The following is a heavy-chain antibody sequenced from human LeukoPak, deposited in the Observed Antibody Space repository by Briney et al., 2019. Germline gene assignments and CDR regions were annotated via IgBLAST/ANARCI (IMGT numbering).Heavy chain of an antibody. CDR1: GGSISSYY. D-gene: IGHD6-13*01. CDR3: ARLTYSNNWYFRRGLDNWFDP. V-gene: IGHV4-4*07. CDR2: SYTSGST. Sequence: PSETLSLTCTVSGGSISSYYWSWIRQPAGKGLEWIGRSYTSGSTNYNPSLKSLVTIPVDASKSQFSLRLSSVTAADTAVYYCARLTYSNNWYFRRGLDNWFDPWGQGTLVTVSS. J-gene: IGHJ5*02.